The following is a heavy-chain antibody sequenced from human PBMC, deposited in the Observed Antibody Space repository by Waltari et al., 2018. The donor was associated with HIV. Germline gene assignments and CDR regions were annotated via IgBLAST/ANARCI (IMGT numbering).Heavy chain of an antibody. CDR1: GGSFSGYY. CDR2: INHSGST. Sequence: QVQLQQWGAGLLKPSETLSLTCAVYGGSFSGYYWSWIRQPPGKGLEWIGEINHSGSTNYNPSLKSRVTISVDTSKNQFSLKLSSVTAADTAVYYCAQQLVLGDAFDIWGQGTMVTVSS. V-gene: IGHV4-34*01. D-gene: IGHD6-13*01. J-gene: IGHJ3*02. CDR3: AQQLVLGDAFDI.